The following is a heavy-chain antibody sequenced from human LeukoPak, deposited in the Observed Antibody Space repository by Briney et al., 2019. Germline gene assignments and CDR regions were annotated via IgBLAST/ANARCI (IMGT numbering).Heavy chain of an antibody. D-gene: IGHD2-21*01. J-gene: IGHJ2*01. V-gene: IGHV3-48*04. Sequence: GGSLGLSCVASGFNFNAYGMNWVRQAPGKGLEWLAFLSDSGRAIHYADSVKGRFTISRDNAKNSLYLQMNSLRAEDTAVYYCARCLPGHSGNFDLWGRGTLVTVSS. CDR3: ARCLPGHSGNFDL. CDR2: LSDSGRAI. CDR1: GFNFNAYG.